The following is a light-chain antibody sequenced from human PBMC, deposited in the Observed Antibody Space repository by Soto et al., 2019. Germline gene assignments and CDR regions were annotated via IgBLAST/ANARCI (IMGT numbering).Light chain of an antibody. CDR3: QQYYSIPLT. J-gene: IGKJ4*01. V-gene: IGKV4-1*01. Sequence: DIVMTQSPDSLAVSLGERATINCKSSQSVLYSSNNKSYLAWYQQKPGQPPKVVIYWASTRESGVPDRFSGSGSGTDFTLTISSLQAEDVALYYCQQYYSIPLTVGGGTKVDIK. CDR2: WAS. CDR1: QSVLYSSNNKSY.